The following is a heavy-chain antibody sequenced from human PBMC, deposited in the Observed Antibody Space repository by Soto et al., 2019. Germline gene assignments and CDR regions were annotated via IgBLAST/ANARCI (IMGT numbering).Heavy chain of an antibody. CDR1: GGTFDNFI. D-gene: IGHD6-13*01. Sequence: QVQLVQSGAEVKEPGSSVRVSCKASGGTFDNFIMNWVRLTPGQGLEWMGGIAPILDTPTYAERFKGRVTISATGSTSTTYMDLTGLRSEDTAVYYCARNGTYSSSLSQYSGMDVWGQGTTVTVS. J-gene: IGHJ6*02. CDR3: ARNGTYSSSLSQYSGMDV. CDR2: IAPILDTP. V-gene: IGHV1-69*01.